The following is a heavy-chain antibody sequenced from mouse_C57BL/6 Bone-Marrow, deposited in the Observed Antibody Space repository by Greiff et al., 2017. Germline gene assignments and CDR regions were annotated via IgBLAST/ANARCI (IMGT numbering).Heavy chain of an antibody. CDR3: STYGSSYVDY. J-gene: IGHJ2*01. CDR2: IDPEDGDT. Sequence: VQLQQSGAELVRPGASVTLSCTASGFNIQDSYMHWVKPRPEQGLAWLGRIDPEDGDTEYAPKFQGKATMTADTSSNTAYLQLSSLTSEDTAVYYCSTYGSSYVDYWGQGTTLTVSS. V-gene: IGHV14-1*01. CDR1: GFNIQDSY. D-gene: IGHD1-1*01.